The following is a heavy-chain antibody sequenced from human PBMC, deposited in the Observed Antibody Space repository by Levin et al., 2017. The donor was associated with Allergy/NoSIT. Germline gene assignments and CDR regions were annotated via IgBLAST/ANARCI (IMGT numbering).Heavy chain of an antibody. D-gene: IGHD1-26*01. CDR2: IYYSGST. CDR1: GGSISSGDYY. J-gene: IGHJ5*02. CDR3: AREELGWFDP. Sequence: LRLSCTVSGGSISSGDYYWSWIRQPPGKGLEWIGYIYYSGSTYYNPSLKSRVTISVDTSKNQFSLKLSSVTAADTAVYYCAREELGWFDPWGQGTLVTVSS. V-gene: IGHV4-30-4*01.